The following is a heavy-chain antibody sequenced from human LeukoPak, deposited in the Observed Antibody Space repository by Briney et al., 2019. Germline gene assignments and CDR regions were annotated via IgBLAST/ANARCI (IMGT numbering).Heavy chain of an antibody. V-gene: IGHV3-48*03. CDR2: ISSSGSTI. Sequence: GGSLRLSCAASGFTFSRYEMNWVRQAPGKGLEWVSYISSSGSTIYYADSVKGRFTISRDNAKNSLYLQMNSLRAEDTAVYYCARASPYYYDSSGYFFDYWGQGTLVTVSS. J-gene: IGHJ4*02. CDR3: ARASPYYYDSSGYFFDY. D-gene: IGHD3-22*01. CDR1: GFTFSRYE.